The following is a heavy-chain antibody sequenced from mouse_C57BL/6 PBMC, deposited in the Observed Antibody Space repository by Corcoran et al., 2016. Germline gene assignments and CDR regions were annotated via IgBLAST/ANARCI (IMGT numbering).Heavy chain of an antibody. CDR3: ARRYGSPYAMDY. D-gene: IGHD1-1*01. CDR1: GYTFTDYY. Sequence: EVQLQQSGPVLVKPGASVKMSCKASGYTFTDYYMNWVKQSHGKSLEWIGVINPYNGGTSYNQKFKGKATLTVDKSSSTAYMELNSLTSEDSAVYYCARRYGSPYAMDYWGQGTSVTVSS. J-gene: IGHJ4*01. V-gene: IGHV1-19*01. CDR2: INPYNGGT.